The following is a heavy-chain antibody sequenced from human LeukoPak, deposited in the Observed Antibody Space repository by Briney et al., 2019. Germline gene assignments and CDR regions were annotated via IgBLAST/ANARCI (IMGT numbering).Heavy chain of an antibody. CDR1: GFTFSNYG. CDR2: IGGSGGDT. V-gene: IGHV3-23*01. D-gene: IGHD3-22*01. Sequence: GGSLRLSCAASGFTFSNYGMSWVRQAPGRGLEWVSGIGGSGGDTYYADSVKGRFTISRDNSKNTLYLQMNSLRAEDTAVYYCANDGAYYDSSTDAFDIWGQGTMVTVSS. CDR3: ANDGAYYDSSTDAFDI. J-gene: IGHJ3*02.